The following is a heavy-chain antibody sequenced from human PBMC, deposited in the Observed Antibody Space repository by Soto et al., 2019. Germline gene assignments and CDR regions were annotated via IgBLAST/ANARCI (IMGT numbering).Heavy chain of an antibody. CDR1: GFEVGSYA. V-gene: IGHV3-23*01. Sequence: EVQLLESGGGLVRPGGSLRLSCAGSGFEVGSYAVGWVRQAPGEGLEWVSVISGSGDGTNYADSVTGRFTISRDKSKNRLYQQMNSLRAEDKAVYYCAKGMGGESSGWFDFWGQGTLVTVSS. CDR3: AKGMGGESSGWFDF. J-gene: IGHJ4*02. D-gene: IGHD6-19*01. CDR2: ISGSGDGT.